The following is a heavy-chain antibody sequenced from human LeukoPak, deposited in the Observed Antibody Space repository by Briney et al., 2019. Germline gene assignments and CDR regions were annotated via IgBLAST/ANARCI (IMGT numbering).Heavy chain of an antibody. Sequence: SETLSLTRAVSDYSISSAYYWGWIRQPPGKGLEWIGSIYHSGSTDYDPSLKSRVTISVDTSKNQFSLKLRSVTAADTAVYYCARLLRQQLADYWGQGTLVTVSS. V-gene: IGHV4-38-2*01. J-gene: IGHJ4*02. D-gene: IGHD6-13*01. CDR3: ARLLRQQLADY. CDR1: DYSISSAYY. CDR2: IYHSGST.